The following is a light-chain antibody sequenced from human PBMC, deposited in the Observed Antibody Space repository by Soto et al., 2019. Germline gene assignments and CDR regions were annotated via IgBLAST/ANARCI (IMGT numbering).Light chain of an antibody. CDR2: GAS. CDR1: QSVRRN. Sequence: EIVMTQSPATLSVSPGESATLSCRASQSVRRNLAWYQQKRGQPPRLLIYGASTRATGVPARFIGSGSGTEFTLTISSLQSEDFADYYCHQYNIWPPLIFGGGTKVEIK. V-gene: IGKV3-15*01. J-gene: IGKJ4*01. CDR3: HQYNIWPPLI.